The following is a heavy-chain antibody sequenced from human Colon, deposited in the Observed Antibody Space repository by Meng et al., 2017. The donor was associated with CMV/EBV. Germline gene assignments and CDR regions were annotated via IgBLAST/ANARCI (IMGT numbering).Heavy chain of an antibody. CDR2: INTDGTTT. V-gene: IGHV3-74*01. CDR1: GFTLSSYW. D-gene: IGHD6-13*01. CDR3: ARDAADSSSPAWFDP. Sequence: GGSLRLSCAASGFTLSSYWMHWVRQAPGKGLVWVCRINTDGTTTSYADSVKGRFTVSRDNSKNTLYLQMDSLKAEDTAVYYCARDAADSSSPAWFDPWGQGTLVTVSS. J-gene: IGHJ5*02.